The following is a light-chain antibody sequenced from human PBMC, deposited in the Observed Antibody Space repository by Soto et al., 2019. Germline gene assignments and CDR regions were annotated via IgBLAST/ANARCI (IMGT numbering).Light chain of an antibody. CDR2: GTS. CDR1: QSVSSSY. V-gene: IGKV3-20*01. CDR3: QLSGSSSS. J-gene: IGKJ4*02. Sequence: EIVLTQFPGTLSSSPGERATLSCRASQSVSSSYLAWYQQKPGQSPRLLIYGTSSSATGITDRFSGSRYGPDFTLTISRLEPEDFAVYHSQLSGSSSSFGGRLKVEIK.